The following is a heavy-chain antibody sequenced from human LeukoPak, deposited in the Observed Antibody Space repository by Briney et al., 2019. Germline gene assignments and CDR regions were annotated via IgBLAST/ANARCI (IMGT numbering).Heavy chain of an antibody. D-gene: IGHD1-26*01. J-gene: IGHJ5*02. CDR1: GGSISGYY. CDR2: IHSNGYT. Sequence: SETLSLTCTVSGGSISGYYWSWIRQPPGQGLEWIAYIHSNGYTNYNPSLKSRVTISVDTSKNQFSQKVTSVTAADTAMYYCTKREGPMSGSYDYFDPWGQGTLVTVS. CDR3: TKREGPMSGSYDYFDP. V-gene: IGHV4-4*09.